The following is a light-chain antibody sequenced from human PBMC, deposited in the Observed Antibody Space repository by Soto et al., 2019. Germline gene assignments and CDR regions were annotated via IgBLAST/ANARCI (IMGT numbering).Light chain of an antibody. J-gene: IGLJ1*01. CDR3: QAGDSSYV. Sequence: SYELTQPPSVSVSPGQTATIPCSGDKLGNKYTSWYQQKPGQSPVLIIYQDTRRPSGIPERFSGSNSGNTATLTIRGTQAMDEADYYCQAGDSSYVFGTGTKLTVL. V-gene: IGLV3-1*01. CDR2: QDT. CDR1: KLGNKY.